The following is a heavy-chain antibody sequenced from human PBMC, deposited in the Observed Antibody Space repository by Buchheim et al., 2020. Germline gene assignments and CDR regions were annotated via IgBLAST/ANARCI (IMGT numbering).Heavy chain of an antibody. J-gene: IGHJ4*02. CDR3: ARHGRFLVVPAAMPYYFDY. CDR2: IYYSGRT. V-gene: IGHV4-39*01. D-gene: IGHD2-2*01. Sequence: QLQLQESGPGLVKPSETLSLTCTVSGASISSSSYYWGWIRQPPGKGLEWIGSIYYSGRTYYNPSLKSRVTISVDMSNNQFSLKLSSVTAADTAVYFCARHGRFLVVPAAMPYYFDYWGQGTL. CDR1: GASISSSSYY.